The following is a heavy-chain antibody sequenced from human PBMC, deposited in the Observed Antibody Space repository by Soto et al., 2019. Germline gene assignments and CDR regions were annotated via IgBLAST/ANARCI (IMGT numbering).Heavy chain of an antibody. J-gene: IGHJ5*02. CDR3: AKEGIGGIFGAGGFDP. D-gene: IGHD3-3*01. Sequence: PGGSLRLSCAASGFIASDTYMNGVRQAPGKGLEWVSVIYRGGDTYYADSVKGRFTISRDNSTVYLQMNNLRAEDTAMYYCAKEGIGGIFGAGGFDPWGQGTLVTVSS. CDR2: IYRGGDT. CDR1: GFIASDTY. V-gene: IGHV3-53*01.